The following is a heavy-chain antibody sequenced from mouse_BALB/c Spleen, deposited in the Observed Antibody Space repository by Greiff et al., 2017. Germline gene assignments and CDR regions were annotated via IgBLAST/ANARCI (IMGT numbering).Heavy chain of an antibody. Sequence: DVQLQESGPGLVKPSQSLSLTCTVTGYSITSDYAWNWIRQFPGNKLEWMGYISYSGSTSYNPSLKSRISITRDTSKNQFFLQLNSVTTEDTATYYCARLRGYYSYWYFDVWGAGTTVTVSS. CDR1: GYSITSDYA. V-gene: IGHV3-2*02. CDR3: ARLRGYYSYWYFDV. D-gene: IGHD2-3*01. CDR2: ISYSGST. J-gene: IGHJ1*01.